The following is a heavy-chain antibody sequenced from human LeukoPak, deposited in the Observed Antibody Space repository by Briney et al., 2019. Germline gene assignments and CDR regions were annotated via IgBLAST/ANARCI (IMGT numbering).Heavy chain of an antibody. CDR2: IDHSGST. Sequence: KPSETLSLTCAVYGGSFSGYYWSWIRQPPGKGLEWIGEIDHSGSTDYNASLKNRGTLSEDPSKNQFSLKSSNVTAAATAVYYCARREGSGSYMSYFVSWGQRGLVTVSS. V-gene: IGHV4-34*01. J-gene: IGHJ4*02. CDR3: ARREGSGSYMSYFVS. D-gene: IGHD3-10*01. CDR1: GGSFSGYY.